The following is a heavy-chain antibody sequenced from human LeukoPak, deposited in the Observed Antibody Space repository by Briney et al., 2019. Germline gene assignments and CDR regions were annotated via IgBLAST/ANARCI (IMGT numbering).Heavy chain of an antibody. D-gene: IGHD2-2*01. Sequence: PSETLSLTCAVYGGSFSGYYWSWIRQPPGKGLEWIGEINHSGSTNYNPSLKSRVTISVDTSKNQFSLKLSSVTAADTAVYYCARDQWVVVPAAMKGNTYYYYGMDVWGQGTTVTVSS. V-gene: IGHV4-34*01. J-gene: IGHJ6*02. CDR1: GGSFSGYY. CDR3: ARDQWVVVPAAMKGNTYYYYGMDV. CDR2: INHSGST.